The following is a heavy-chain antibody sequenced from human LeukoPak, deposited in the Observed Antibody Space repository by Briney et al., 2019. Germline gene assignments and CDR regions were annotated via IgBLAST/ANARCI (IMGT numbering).Heavy chain of an antibody. J-gene: IGHJ5*02. CDR3: ASSPGYCSGGSCYLAPFDP. V-gene: IGHV7-4-1*02. CDR1: VHTFASYA. D-gene: IGHD2-15*01. CDR2: FNTNTGNP. Sequence: ASVKVSCKASVHTFASYAMNWVRQAPGQGLEWMGWFNTNTGNPTYAQGFTGRFVFSLDTSVSTAHLQISGLKAEDTAIYYCASSPGYCSGGSCYLAPFDPWGQGTLVIVSS.